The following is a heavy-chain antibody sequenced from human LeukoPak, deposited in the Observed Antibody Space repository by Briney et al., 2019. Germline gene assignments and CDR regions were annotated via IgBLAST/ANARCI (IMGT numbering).Heavy chain of an antibody. J-gene: IGHJ4*02. V-gene: IGHV3-43*01. CDR1: GFTFDDYT. CDR2: ISWDGYSP. D-gene: IGHD4-17*01. Sequence: GGSLRLSCAASGFTFDDYTMHWVRQTPGKGLEWVSLISWDGYSPYYADSMKGRFTISRDNSKNSLYLQMNSLRTEDTALYYCAKGARGDYISPLDYWGQGTLVTVSS. CDR3: AKGARGDYISPLDY.